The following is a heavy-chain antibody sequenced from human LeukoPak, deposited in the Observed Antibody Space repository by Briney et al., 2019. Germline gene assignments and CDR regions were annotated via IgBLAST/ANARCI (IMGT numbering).Heavy chain of an antibody. V-gene: IGHV3-66*01. CDR1: GFTVSRNY. CDR3: AKGRGGSSEYYFDS. J-gene: IGHJ4*02. D-gene: IGHD2-15*01. CDR2: IYTGGST. Sequence: RGSLTLSSAASGFTVSRNYMNWVRQAPGKGLEWVSVIYTGGSTYYADSVKGRFTISRDNSKNTLYLQMNSLRAEDTAVYYCAKGRGGSSEYYFDSWGQGTLVTVSS.